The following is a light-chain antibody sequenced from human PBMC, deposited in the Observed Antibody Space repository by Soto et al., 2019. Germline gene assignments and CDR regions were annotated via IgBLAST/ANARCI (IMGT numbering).Light chain of an antibody. CDR1: QSFSSW. Sequence: DIQMTQSPSTLSASVGDRVTITCRASQSFSSWLAWYQQKPGKAPNLLIYHASKLAKGVTSRFSGSGSGTDFSFIITSLQREDLATYYCQQYYGLPPLTFGHRGLPEIK. CDR3: QQYYGLPPLT. V-gene: IGKV1-5*01. CDR2: HAS. J-gene: IGKJ5*01.